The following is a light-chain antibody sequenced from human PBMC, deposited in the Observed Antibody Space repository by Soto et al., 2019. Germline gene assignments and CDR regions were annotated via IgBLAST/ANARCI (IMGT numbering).Light chain of an antibody. CDR2: EGS. J-gene: IGLJ2*01. CDR3: CSYAGRWV. V-gene: IGLV2-23*01. Sequence: QSALTQPASVSGSPGQSITISCTGTSSDVGSYKLVSWYQQHPGKAPKLMIYEGSKRPSGVSNRFSGSKSGNTASLTISGLQDEDEADYYCCSYAGRWVFGGGTQLTVL. CDR1: SSDVGSYKL.